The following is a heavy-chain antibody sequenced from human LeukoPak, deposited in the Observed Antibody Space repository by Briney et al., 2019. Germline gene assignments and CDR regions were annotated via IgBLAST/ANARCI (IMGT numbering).Heavy chain of an antibody. Sequence: SETLSLTCTVSGVSINNYYWSWIRQPPGKGLEWIGYIYYSGSTNYNPSLKSRVTISVYTSKNHFSLRLSSVTAADTAVYYCARHADSGSGYYDYWGQGVLVTVSS. D-gene: IGHD3-3*01. CDR3: ARHADSGSGYYDY. V-gene: IGHV4-59*08. J-gene: IGHJ4*02. CDR1: GVSINNYY. CDR2: IYYSGST.